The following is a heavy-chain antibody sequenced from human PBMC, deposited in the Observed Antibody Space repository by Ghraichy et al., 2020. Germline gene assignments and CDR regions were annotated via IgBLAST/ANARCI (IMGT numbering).Heavy chain of an antibody. V-gene: IGHV1-8*03. CDR1: GYSFTSYD. D-gene: IGHD3-10*01. J-gene: IGHJ2*01. Sequence: VSCRASGYSFTSYDINWVRQTTGQGLEWMAWMNPNSGNTGYAQKFQDRVTITRDTSIDTAYMELNSLRSEDTAVYYCARSSVLVRGAKGRYFHLWGRGTLVTVSS. CDR2: MNPNSGNT. CDR3: ARSSVLVRGAKGRYFHL.